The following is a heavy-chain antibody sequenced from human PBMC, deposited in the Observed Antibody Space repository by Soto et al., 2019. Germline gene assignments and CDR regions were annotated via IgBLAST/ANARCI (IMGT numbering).Heavy chain of an antibody. Sequence: SETLSLTCTVSGGSISSYYWSWIRQPPGKGLEWIGYIYYSGSTNYNPSLKSRVTISVDTSKNQFSLKLSSVTAADTAVYYCARSLTGYPYNWFDPWGQGTLVTVSS. D-gene: IGHD3-9*01. CDR1: GGSISSYY. J-gene: IGHJ5*02. CDR3: ARSLTGYPYNWFDP. CDR2: IYYSGST. V-gene: IGHV4-59*08.